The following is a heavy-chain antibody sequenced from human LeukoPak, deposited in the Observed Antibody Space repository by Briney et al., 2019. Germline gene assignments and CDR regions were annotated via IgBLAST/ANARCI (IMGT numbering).Heavy chain of an antibody. D-gene: IGHD3-22*01. CDR2: IYPGDSDT. V-gene: IGHV5-51*01. Sequence: GESLKISCKGSGYSFTNYWIGWVRQMPGKGLQWMGIIYPGDSDTRYSPSFQGQVTVSADKTISTAYLQWSSLRASDTAMYYCARRMQYYNSSGYEIYYFDYWGQGTLVTVSS. CDR1: GYSFTNYW. CDR3: ARRMQYYNSSGYEIYYFDY. J-gene: IGHJ4*02.